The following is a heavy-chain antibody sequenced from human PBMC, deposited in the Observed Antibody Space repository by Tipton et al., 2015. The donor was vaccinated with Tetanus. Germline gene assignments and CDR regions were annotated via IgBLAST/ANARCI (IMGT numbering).Heavy chain of an antibody. V-gene: IGHV5-51*01. J-gene: IGHJ4*02. CDR1: GYSFTGYW. Sequence: QLEQSGAEAKKTGESLKISCKGSGYSFTGYWIGWVRQLPGKGLEWMGFIYPGDSDTSYRPSFQGRVPISAAQSISTAHLQWSSLKASDTAMYYCAIFGAGLQGPWGQGTLVTVSS. CDR2: IYPGDSDT. D-gene: IGHD3-10*01. CDR3: AIFGAGLQGP.